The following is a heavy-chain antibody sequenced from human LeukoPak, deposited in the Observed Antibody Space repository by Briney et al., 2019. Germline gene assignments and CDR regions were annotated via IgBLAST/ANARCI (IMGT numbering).Heavy chain of an antibody. V-gene: IGHV4-61*08. CDR3: ARDRPAPRPGPGTLSWGPKRGYFSYYGLDV. J-gene: IGHJ6*02. CDR2: IFYDGTT. CDR1: GDSISSGGYY. Sequence: SETLSLTCTVSGDSISSGGYYWTWIRQSPGKGPEWIGYIFYDGTTKYNPSLESRITMSIDTSKNQFSLKLSSVTAADTAVYYCARDRPAPRPGPGTLSWGPKRGYFSYYGLDVWGQGTTVTVSS. D-gene: IGHD2-2*01.